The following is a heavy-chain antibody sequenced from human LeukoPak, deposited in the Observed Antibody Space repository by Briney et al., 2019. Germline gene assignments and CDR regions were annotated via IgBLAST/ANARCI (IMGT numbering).Heavy chain of an antibody. D-gene: IGHD6-13*01. J-gene: IGHJ4*02. V-gene: IGHV1-46*01. CDR3: ARGRGSSSWSPPTDY. Sequence: ASVKVSCKAFGYTFTSNYMHWVRQAPGQGPEWMGVISPSGGSTTYAQKFQGRVTITRNTSTSTAYMELSSLRSEDTAVYYCARGRGSSSWSPPTDYWGQGTLVTVSS. CDR1: GYTFTSNY. CDR2: ISPSGGST.